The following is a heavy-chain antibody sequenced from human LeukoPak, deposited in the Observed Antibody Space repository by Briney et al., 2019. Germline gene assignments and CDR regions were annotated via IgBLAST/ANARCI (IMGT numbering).Heavy chain of an antibody. J-gene: IGHJ5*02. D-gene: IGHD3-10*01. CDR2: ISYSGST. Sequence: PSETLSLTCTVSGASIRTFYWTWIRQPPGKGLEWIAYISYSGSTTYNPSLKSRVTISVDTSKNQFSLKLTSVTTADTAVYYCAREYAGPGMGFDPWGQGTLVTVSS. V-gene: IGHV4-59*01. CDR3: AREYAGPGMGFDP. CDR1: GASIRTFY.